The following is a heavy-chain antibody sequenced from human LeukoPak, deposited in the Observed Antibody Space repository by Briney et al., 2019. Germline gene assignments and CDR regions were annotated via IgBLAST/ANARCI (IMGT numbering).Heavy chain of an antibody. Sequence: GGSLRLSCAASGFTFSSYWMSWVRQAPGKGLEWVANIKQDGSEKYYVDSVKGRFTISRDNAKNSLYLQMNSLRAEDTAVYYCASDSSGTYGRDFDYWGQGTLVTVSS. D-gene: IGHD3-22*01. CDR1: GFTFSSYW. CDR2: IKQDGSEK. CDR3: ASDSSGTYGRDFDY. V-gene: IGHV3-7*01. J-gene: IGHJ4*02.